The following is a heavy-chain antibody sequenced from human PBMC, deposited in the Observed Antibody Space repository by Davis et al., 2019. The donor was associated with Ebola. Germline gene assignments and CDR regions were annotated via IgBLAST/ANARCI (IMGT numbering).Heavy chain of an antibody. V-gene: IGHV3-11*06. CDR3: AKDLYSSGWWGGAFDI. Sequence: GGSLRLSCAASGFTFTDYYMGWIRQAPGKGLEWVSYISGDSLYTNYADSVRGRLTISRDDAKNSLYLQMNSLRAEDTAVYYCAKDLYSSGWWGGAFDIWGQGTMVTVSS. J-gene: IGHJ3*02. CDR2: ISGDSLYT. CDR1: GFTFTDYY. D-gene: IGHD6-19*01.